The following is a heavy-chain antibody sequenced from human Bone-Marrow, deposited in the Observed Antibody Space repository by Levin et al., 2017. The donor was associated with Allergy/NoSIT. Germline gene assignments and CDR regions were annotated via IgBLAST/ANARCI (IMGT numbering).Heavy chain of an antibody. CDR3: ARDRRRVVSYGMDV. CDR2: IHTSGNT. CDR1: GDSITSNF. D-gene: IGHD3-16*01. Sequence: SETLSLTCTVSGDSITSNFWTWIRQPAGKGLEWIGRIHTSGNTNYNPSLKSRVTMSIDMSKNQFSLKLSSVTAADTAVYYCARDRRRVVSYGMDVWGLGTTVTVSS. V-gene: IGHV4-4*07. J-gene: IGHJ6*02.